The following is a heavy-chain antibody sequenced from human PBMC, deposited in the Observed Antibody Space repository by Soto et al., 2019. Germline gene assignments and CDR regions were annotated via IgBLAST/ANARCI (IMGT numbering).Heavy chain of an antibody. CDR1: GFTFSNYW. D-gene: IGHD2-15*01. Sequence: EVQLVESGGGLVQPGGSLRLSCAASGFTFSNYWMSWVRQAPGKGLEWVANIKEDGSEKYYVDSVKGRFTISRDNAKYSLYLQMNSLRAEDTAVYYCARVDCSGGSCYSGFFDYWGQGTLVTVSS. CDR2: IKEDGSEK. V-gene: IGHV3-7*01. J-gene: IGHJ4*02. CDR3: ARVDCSGGSCYSGFFDY.